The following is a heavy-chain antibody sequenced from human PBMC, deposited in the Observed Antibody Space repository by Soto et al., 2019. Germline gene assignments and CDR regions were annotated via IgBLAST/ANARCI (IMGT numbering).Heavy chain of an antibody. CDR2: IIPIFGTA. CDR1: GGTFSSYA. D-gene: IGHD2-2*01. J-gene: IGHJ6*02. CDR3: AREGIVVVPAAPYYYYYYGMDV. Sequence: SCKASGGTFSSYAISWVRQAPGQGLEWMGGIIPIFGTANYAQKFQGRVTITADESTSTAYMELSSLRSEDTAVYYCAREGIVVVPAAPYYYYYYGMDVWGQGTTVTVS. V-gene: IGHV1-69*01.